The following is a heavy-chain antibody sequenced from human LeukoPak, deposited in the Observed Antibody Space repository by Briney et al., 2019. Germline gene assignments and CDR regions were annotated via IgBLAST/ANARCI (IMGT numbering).Heavy chain of an antibody. D-gene: IGHD6-19*01. CDR2: INAANGNT. Sequence: ASVKVSCKTSGFTFTTFTMHWVRQAPGQRLEWMGWINAANGNTQYSQKFQGRVTITRDTSASTAYMELSSLRSEDTAVYYCARGAPIRVAVAATFDPWGQGTLVTVPS. CDR1: GFTFTTFT. V-gene: IGHV1-3*01. J-gene: IGHJ5*02. CDR3: ARGAPIRVAVAATFDP.